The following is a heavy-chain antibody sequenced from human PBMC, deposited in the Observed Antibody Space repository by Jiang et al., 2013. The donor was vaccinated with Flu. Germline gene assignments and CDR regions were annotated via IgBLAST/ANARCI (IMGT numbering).Heavy chain of an antibody. CDR2: INHSGST. Sequence: LLKPSETLSLTCAVYGGSFSGYYWSWIRQPPGKGLEWIGEINHSGSTNYNPSLKSRVTISVDTSKNQFSLKLSSVTAADTAVYYCARISSIAARLHVWGKGTTVTVSS. V-gene: IGHV4-34*01. J-gene: IGHJ6*04. D-gene: IGHD6-6*01. CDR3: ARISSIAARLHV. CDR1: GGSFSGYY.